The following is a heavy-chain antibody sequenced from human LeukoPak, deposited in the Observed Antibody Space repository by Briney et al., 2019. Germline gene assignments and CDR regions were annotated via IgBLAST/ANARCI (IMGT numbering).Heavy chain of an antibody. CDR3: ARGGRVGSSWYYYYYGMDV. J-gene: IGHJ6*02. V-gene: IGHV3-30*03. CDR2: ISYDVSNK. Sequence: GRSLRLSCAASGFSFSNYGMHWVRQAPGKGLEWVAVISYDVSNKYYADSVKGRFTISRDNSKNTLYLQMNSLRAEDTAVYYCARGGRVGSSWYYYYYGMDVWGQGTTVTVSS. D-gene: IGHD6-13*01. CDR1: GFSFSNYG.